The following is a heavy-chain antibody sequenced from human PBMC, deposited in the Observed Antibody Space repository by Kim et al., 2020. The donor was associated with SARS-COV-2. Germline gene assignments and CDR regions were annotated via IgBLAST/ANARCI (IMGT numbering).Heavy chain of an antibody. J-gene: IGHJ5*02. CDR2: M. D-gene: IGHD3-22*01. CDR3: AREQHSNRAP. Sequence: MYYADSVKGRFTISRANAKNSLYLQRNSLRAEDTAVYYCAREQHSNRAPWGQGTLVTVSS. V-gene: IGHV3-11*01.